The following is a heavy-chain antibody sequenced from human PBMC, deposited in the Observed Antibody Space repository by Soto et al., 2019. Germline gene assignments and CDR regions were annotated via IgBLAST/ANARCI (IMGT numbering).Heavy chain of an antibody. V-gene: IGHV2-70*01. CDR3: ARIRSYYDILTGTYYYYGMDV. J-gene: IGHJ6*02. CDR1: GFSLITILIC. Sequence: SGPTLVNPTQTLTLTFTFSGFSLITILICVSWIRQPPGKALEWLALIDWDDDKYYSTSLKTRLTISKDTSKNQVVLTMTNMDPVDTATYYCARIRSYYDILTGTYYYYGMDVWGQGTTVTVSS. D-gene: IGHD3-9*01. CDR2: IDWDDDK.